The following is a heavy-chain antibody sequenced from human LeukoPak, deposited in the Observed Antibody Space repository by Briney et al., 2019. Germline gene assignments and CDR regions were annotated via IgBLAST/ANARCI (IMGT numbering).Heavy chain of an antibody. V-gene: IGHV4-34*01. Sequence: SETLSLTCAVYGVSLSGYYWSWIRQPPGKGLEWIGEINHSGTTNYNPSLKTRVTISIDTSNNQFSLKLNSVTAADTAVYYFARPPSWLAHPYYFDYWGQGTLVTVSS. D-gene: IGHD3-22*01. J-gene: IGHJ4*02. CDR3: ARPPSWLAHPYYFDY. CDR2: INHSGTT. CDR1: GVSLSGYY.